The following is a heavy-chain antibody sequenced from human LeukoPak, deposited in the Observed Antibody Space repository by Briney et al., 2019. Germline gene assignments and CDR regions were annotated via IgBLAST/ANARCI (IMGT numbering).Heavy chain of an antibody. V-gene: IGHV3-23*01. CDR1: RFTFSSYG. Sequence: GGTLRLSCAASRFTFSSYGMSWVRQAPGKGLEWVSGISSSGGSTYFADSVKGRFTISRDNAKNSLYLQMNSLRAEDTALYHCARVRDSHYYYYMDVWGKGTTVTISS. CDR2: ISSSGGST. J-gene: IGHJ6*03. CDR3: ARVRDSHYYYYMDV. D-gene: IGHD3/OR15-3a*01.